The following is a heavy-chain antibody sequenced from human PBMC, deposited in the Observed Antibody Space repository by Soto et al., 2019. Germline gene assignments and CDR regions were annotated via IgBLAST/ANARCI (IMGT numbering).Heavy chain of an antibody. Sequence: QITLKESGPTLVKPTQTLTLTCTFSGLSLSTTGVGVGWIRQPPGKALEWLALIYWDDDKRYSPSLKSRLTITKDNSKNQVVPTMTNMDPVDTATYYCVQSRCGGDCLQSYSSHSYYGLDVWGQGTTVTVSS. D-gene: IGHD2-21*02. CDR3: VQSRCGGDCLQSYSSHSYYGLDV. V-gene: IGHV2-5*02. J-gene: IGHJ6*02. CDR1: GLSLSTTGVG. CDR2: IYWDDDK.